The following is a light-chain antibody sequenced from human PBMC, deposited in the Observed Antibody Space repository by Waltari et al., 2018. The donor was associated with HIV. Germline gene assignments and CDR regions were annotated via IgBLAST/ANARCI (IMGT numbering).Light chain of an antibody. V-gene: IGKV4-1*01. J-gene: IGKJ1*01. Sequence: DIVMTQSPDSLAVSLGERATINCKSSRSVLYTSTTQNYLAWYQHKPGQPPKLRIYWASTRPSGVPDRFRGSGSGTDFTLAINNLQAEDVAVYYCQQYYSIPRTFGQGTKVEIK. CDR3: QQYYSIPRT. CDR2: WAS. CDR1: RSVLYTSTTQNY.